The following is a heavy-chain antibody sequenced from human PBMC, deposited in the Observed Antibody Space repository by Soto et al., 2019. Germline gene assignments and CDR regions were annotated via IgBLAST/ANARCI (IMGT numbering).Heavy chain of an antibody. D-gene: IGHD2-15*01. V-gene: IGHV4-59*01. Sequence: SETLSLTCTVSGGSINTYYWSWIRQPPGKGLEWIGYIYYSGSTNYNPSLKSRVTISVDTSKNQFSLKLSSVTAADTAVYYCARGRIGSSYWGQGTLVTVSS. CDR1: GGSINTYY. J-gene: IGHJ4*02. CDR2: IYYSGST. CDR3: ARGRIGSSY.